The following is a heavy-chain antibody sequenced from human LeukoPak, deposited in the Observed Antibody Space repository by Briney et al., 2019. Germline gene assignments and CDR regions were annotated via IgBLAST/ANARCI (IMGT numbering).Heavy chain of an antibody. J-gene: IGHJ4*02. V-gene: IGHV4-34*08. Sequence: GSLRLSCTASGFTFGDYVMSWIRQPPGKGLEWIGEINHSGSTNYNPSLKSRVTISVDTSKNQFSLKLSSVTAADTAMYYCATQILLCHYYWGQGTLVTVSS. CDR1: GFTFGDYV. CDR3: ATQILLCHYY. D-gene: IGHD3-10*01. CDR2: INHSGST.